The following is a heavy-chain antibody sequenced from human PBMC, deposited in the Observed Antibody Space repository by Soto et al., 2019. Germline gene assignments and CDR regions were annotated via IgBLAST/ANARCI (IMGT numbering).Heavy chain of an antibody. CDR1: GFTFSNAW. CDR3: TTGLYYYDSSGYYGSGDFDY. V-gene: IGHV3-15*01. D-gene: IGHD3-22*01. J-gene: IGHJ4*02. CDR2: IKSKTDGGTT. Sequence: GGSLRLSCAASGFTFSNAWMSWVRQAPGKGLEWVGRIKSKTDGGTTDYAAPVKGRFTISRDDSKNTLYLQMNSLKTEDTAVYYCTTGLYYYDSSGYYGSGDFDYWGQGTLVTVSS.